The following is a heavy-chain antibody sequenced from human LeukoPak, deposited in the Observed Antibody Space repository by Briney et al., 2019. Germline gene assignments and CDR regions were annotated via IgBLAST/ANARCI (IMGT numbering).Heavy chain of an antibody. J-gene: IGHJ6*02. CDR3: ARDRNVVVGAATSQHSYYYGMDV. D-gene: IGHD2-15*01. CDR1: GFTFSSYA. Sequence: GGSLRLSCAASGFTFSSYAMHWVRQAPGKGLEWVAVISYDGSNKYYADSVKGLFTISRDNSKSTLYLQMNSLRAENTAVYYCARDRNVVVGAATSQHSYYYGMDVWGQGTTVTVSS. V-gene: IGHV3-30-3*01. CDR2: ISYDGSNK.